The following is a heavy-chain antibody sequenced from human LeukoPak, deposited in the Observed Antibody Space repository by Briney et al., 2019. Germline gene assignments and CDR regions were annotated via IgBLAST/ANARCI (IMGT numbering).Heavy chain of an antibody. V-gene: IGHV5-51*01. CDR3: ARVVRDNYDRRGYSLDALDV. CDR2: IFPGDSDS. J-gene: IGHJ3*01. D-gene: IGHD3-22*01. CDR1: GYTFSDYW. Sequence: GESLKISCKGSGYTFSDYWIAWVRQMPGKGLEWVGLIFPGDSDSRYGPSFQGQVTISVDKSISTAYLQWRSLEASDTAMFYCARVVRDNYDRRGYSLDALDVWGQGTMVTVSS.